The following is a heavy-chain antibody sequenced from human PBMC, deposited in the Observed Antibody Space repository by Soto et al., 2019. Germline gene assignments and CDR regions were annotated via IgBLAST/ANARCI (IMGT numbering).Heavy chain of an antibody. CDR2: INHRGST. Sequence: QVQLQQWGAGLLKPSETLSLTCAVYGGSFSGYYWSWIRQPPGKGLEWIGEINHRGSTNYNPSLKSRVTIXXDXSXXQFSLKLSSVTAADTAVYYCARGLTTVTTVRYFDHWGQGTLVTVSS. CDR1: GGSFSGYY. J-gene: IGHJ4*02. V-gene: IGHV4-34*01. D-gene: IGHD4-17*01. CDR3: ARGLTTVTTVRYFDH.